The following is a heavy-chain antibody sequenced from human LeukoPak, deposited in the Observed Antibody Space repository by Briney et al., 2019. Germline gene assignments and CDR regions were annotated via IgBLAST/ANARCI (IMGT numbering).Heavy chain of an antibody. J-gene: IGHJ4*02. D-gene: IGHD5-24*01. CDR1: GFTVSSNY. Sequence: GGSLRLSCAASGFTVSSNYMNWVRQAPGKGLEWVSVIYGGGNIYHADSVKGRFTISRDNSKNTLYLQMNSLRAEDTAVYYCARGAGYNYPYYFDYWGQGTLVTVSS. CDR2: IYGGGNI. V-gene: IGHV3-53*01. CDR3: ARGAGYNYPYYFDY.